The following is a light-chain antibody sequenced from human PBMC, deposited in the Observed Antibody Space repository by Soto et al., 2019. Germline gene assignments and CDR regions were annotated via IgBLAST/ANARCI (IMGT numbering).Light chain of an antibody. CDR3: QQRHMWPIT. J-gene: IGKJ5*01. CDR2: DAY. V-gene: IGKV3-11*01. CDR1: QSFRGL. Sequence: EVVLTHSPFTQSFSPGERATLSCRASQSFRGLLAWYQQKPGQAPRLLIYDAYNRATGIPPRFSGSGSGTDFTLTISSLEPEDSAVYYCQQRHMWPITFGQGTRLEIK.